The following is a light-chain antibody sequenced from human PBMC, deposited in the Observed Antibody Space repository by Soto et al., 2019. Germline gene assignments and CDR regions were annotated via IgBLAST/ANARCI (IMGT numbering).Light chain of an antibody. Sequence: QSALTQPRSVSGSPGQSVTISCTGTSSDVGGYNYVSWYQQHPGKAPKLMIYDVSKRPSGVPDRFSGSKSGNTDSLTISGLQSEDEADYYCSSYAGSYRVVFGGGTKVTVL. CDR2: DVS. V-gene: IGLV2-11*01. CDR1: SSDVGGYNY. CDR3: SSYAGSYRVV. J-gene: IGLJ2*01.